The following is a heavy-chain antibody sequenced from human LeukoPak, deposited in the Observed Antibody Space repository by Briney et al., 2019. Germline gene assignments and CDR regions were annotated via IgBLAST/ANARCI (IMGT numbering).Heavy chain of an antibody. CDR1: GFNFADYA. CDR2: TTRNSDKI. CDR3: AKDRGGSDDNAFDV. D-gene: IGHD2-15*01. V-gene: IGHV3-9*01. J-gene: IGHJ3*01. Sequence: PGRSLRLSCAASGFNFADYAMYWVRQVPGKGLEWVSGTTRNSDKIAYADFVKGRFTISRDNAKNSLYLQMSSLGPDDTALYYCAKDRGGSDDNAFDVWGQGTLVTVSS.